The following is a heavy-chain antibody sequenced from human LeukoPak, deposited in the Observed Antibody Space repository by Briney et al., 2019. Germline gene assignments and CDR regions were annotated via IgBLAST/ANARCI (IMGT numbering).Heavy chain of an antibody. CDR2: IIPIFGTA. CDR3: ARDPLNSSSWYSWFDP. CDR1: GGTFSSYA. D-gene: IGHD6-13*01. Sequence: ASVKVSCKASGGTFSSYAISWVRQAPGQGLEWMGGIIPIFGTANYAQKFQGRVTITADKSTSTAYMELSSLRSEDTAVCYCARDPLNSSSWYSWFDPWGQGTLVTVSS. J-gene: IGHJ5*02. V-gene: IGHV1-69*06.